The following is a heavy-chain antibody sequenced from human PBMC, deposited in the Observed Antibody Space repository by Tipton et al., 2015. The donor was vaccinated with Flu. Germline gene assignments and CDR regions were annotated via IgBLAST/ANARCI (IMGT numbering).Heavy chain of an antibody. Sequence: GLVKPSETLSLTCAVYSGSFSGYFWSWIRQPPGKGLEWIGEINHSGSTNYNPSLKSRVTISVDTSKNQFSLKLSSVTAADTAVYYCAREGPYSSAWYGLDAFDIWGQGTMVTVSS. D-gene: IGHD6-19*01. J-gene: IGHJ3*02. V-gene: IGHV4-34*01. CDR1: SGSFSGYF. CDR2: INHSGST. CDR3: AREGPYSSAWYGLDAFDI.